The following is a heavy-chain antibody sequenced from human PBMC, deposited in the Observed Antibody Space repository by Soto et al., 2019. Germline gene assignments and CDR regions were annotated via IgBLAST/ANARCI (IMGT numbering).Heavy chain of an antibody. J-gene: IGHJ4*02. CDR2: IYYTGST. CDR3: AKYRRTEAEGFTLDY. V-gene: IGHV4-59*01. CDR1: GDSIKHYY. D-gene: IGHD6-13*01. Sequence: ASETLSLTCTVSGDSIKHYYWSWIRQPPGKRLEWIGYIYYTGSTTYNPSLESRVTMSVDTSRNQFSLKLSSVNAADTAVYYCAKYRRTEAEGFTLDYWGRGTMVTVYS.